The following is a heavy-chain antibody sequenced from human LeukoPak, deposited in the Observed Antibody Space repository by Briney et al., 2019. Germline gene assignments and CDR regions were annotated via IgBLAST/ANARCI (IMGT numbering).Heavy chain of an antibody. J-gene: IGHJ4*02. Sequence: GESLKISCKGSGYSFTNFWIGWVRQMPGKGLEWMGIIYPTDSDPKYSPSFRGQVTISVDKSISTAYLQWSSLKASDTAMYYCARLILNYGWDWGQGTLVTVSS. CDR2: IYPTDSDP. CDR3: ARLILNYGWD. CDR1: GYSFTNFW. D-gene: IGHD3-10*01. V-gene: IGHV5-51*01.